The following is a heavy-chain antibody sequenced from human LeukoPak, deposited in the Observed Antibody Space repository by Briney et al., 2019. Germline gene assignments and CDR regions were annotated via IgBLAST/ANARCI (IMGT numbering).Heavy chain of an antibody. V-gene: IGHV3-23*01. CDR2: ISTSGGST. CDR3: ARTQNIAAAGPWDY. CDR1: GFTFSSYA. Sequence: TGGSLRLSCAASGFTFSSYAMSWVRQAPGKGLEWVSAISTSGGSTYYADSVKGRFTISRDNAKNSLYLQMNSLRAEDTAVYYCARTQNIAAAGPWDYWGQGTLVTVSS. J-gene: IGHJ4*02. D-gene: IGHD6-13*01.